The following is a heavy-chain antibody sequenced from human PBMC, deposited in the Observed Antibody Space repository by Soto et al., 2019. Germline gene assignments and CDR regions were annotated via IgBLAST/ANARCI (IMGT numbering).Heavy chain of an antibody. V-gene: IGHV4-59*01. CDR2: IYYSGST. D-gene: IGHD2-2*01. J-gene: IGHJ5*02. CDR3: ATDIVVVPAAMHWFDP. Sequence: SETLSRTCTVSGGSISSYYWSWIRQPPGKGLEWIGYIYYSGSTNYNPSLKSRVTISVDTSKNQFSLKLSSVTAADTAVYYCATDIVVVPAAMHWFDPWGQGTLVTVSS. CDR1: GGSISSYY.